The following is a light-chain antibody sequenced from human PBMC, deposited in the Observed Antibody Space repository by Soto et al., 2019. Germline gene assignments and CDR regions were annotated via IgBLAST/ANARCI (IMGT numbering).Light chain of an antibody. CDR1: SSDVGGYHY. Sequence: QSALTQPRSVSGSPGQSVTLSCTGTSSDVGGYHYVSWCQHHPGKAPKILIYDVNKRPSGVPDRFSGSKSGNTASLIISGLQTEDEADYYCCSYAGSYTLVFGGGTKLTVL. J-gene: IGLJ2*01. V-gene: IGLV2-11*01. CDR3: CSYAGSYTLV. CDR2: DVN.